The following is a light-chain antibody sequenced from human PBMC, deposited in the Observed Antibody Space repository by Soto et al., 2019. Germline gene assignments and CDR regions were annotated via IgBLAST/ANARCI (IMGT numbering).Light chain of an antibody. Sequence: EIQMTQSPSSLSASVGDRITITCRASQSIISYLNWFQQKPGKAPKLLIYAASTLQSGVPSRFSGSGSGTDFTLTISXLQPEDFATYYCQQTYNTPRTFGQGTKVDI. J-gene: IGKJ1*01. V-gene: IGKV1-39*01. CDR1: QSIISY. CDR3: QQTYNTPRT. CDR2: AAS.